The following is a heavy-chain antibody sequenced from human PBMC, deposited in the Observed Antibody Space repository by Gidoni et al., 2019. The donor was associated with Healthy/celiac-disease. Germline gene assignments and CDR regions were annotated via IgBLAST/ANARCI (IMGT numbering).Heavy chain of an antibody. V-gene: IGHV4-34*01. J-gene: IGHJ4*02. CDR1: GGSFRGYY. CDR2: ITHKGST. CDR3: ARLADYRFDY. Sequence: QVQLQQWGAGLLKPSETLSLTCAVYGGSFRGYYWSWIRQPPGKGLEWIGEITHKGSTNYNPSLKSRVTISVDTSKNQFSLKLSSVTAADTAVYYCARLADYRFDYWGQGTLVTVSS. D-gene: IGHD4-17*01.